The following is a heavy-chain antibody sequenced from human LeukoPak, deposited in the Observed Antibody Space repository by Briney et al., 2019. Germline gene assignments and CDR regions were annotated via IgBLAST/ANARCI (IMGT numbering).Heavy chain of an antibody. CDR3: ARAPNWNDVFDY. J-gene: IGHJ4*02. CDR2: ISSSSSYI. CDR1: GFTFSSYS. Sequence: GGSLRLSCAASGFTFSSYSMNWVRQAPGRGLEWVSSISSSSSYIYYADSVEGRFTISRDNAKNSLYLQMNSLRAEDTAVYYCARAPNWNDVFDYWAREPWSPSPQ. V-gene: IGHV3-21*01. D-gene: IGHD1-1*01.